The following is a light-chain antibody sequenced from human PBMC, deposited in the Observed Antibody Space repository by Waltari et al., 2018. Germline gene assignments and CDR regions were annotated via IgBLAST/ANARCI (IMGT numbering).Light chain of an antibody. Sequence: QPVLTQPPSASGTPGHTVTISCSGGASNIGNNVVNWYQQLPGTAPNPVSYGNDLRPPGVPDRFSGSNSGTSASRAISGLQSEDEADYYCAAWDDSLNGRWVFGGGTKVTVL. CDR2: GND. J-gene: IGLJ3*02. CDR1: ASNIGNNV. CDR3: AAWDDSLNGRWV. V-gene: IGLV1-44*01.